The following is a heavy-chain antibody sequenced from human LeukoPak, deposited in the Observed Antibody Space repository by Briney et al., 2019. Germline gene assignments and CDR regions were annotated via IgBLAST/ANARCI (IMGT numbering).Heavy chain of an antibody. Sequence: SETLSLTCTVSGGSISSSYWSWIRQPPGKGLEWIGYIYYSGSTNYNPSLKSRVTISVDTSKNQFSLKLSSVTAADTAVYYCARKSGRSSWVDYWGQGTLVTVSS. D-gene: IGHD6-13*01. V-gene: IGHV4-59*01. CDR1: GGSISSSY. J-gene: IGHJ4*02. CDR2: IYYSGST. CDR3: ARKSGRSSWVDY.